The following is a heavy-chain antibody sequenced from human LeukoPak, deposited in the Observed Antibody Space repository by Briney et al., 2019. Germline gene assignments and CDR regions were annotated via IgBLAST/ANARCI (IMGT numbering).Heavy chain of an antibody. V-gene: IGHV3-23*01. D-gene: IGHD3-16*01. CDR1: GFIFSNYG. Sequence: GGSLRLSCAASGFIFSNYGMNWVRQAPGKGLEWVAAISANGSATSYADSVRGRFTISRDNSKSTTYLQMNSLRAEDTAVFYCAKSIMPPEDYWGQGTLVTVSS. CDR3: AKSIMPPEDY. CDR2: ISANGSAT. J-gene: IGHJ4*02.